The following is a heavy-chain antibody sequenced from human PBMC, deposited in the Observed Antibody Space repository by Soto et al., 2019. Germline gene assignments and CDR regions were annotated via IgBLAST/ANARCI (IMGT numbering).Heavy chain of an antibody. CDR3: ARVGVVAATGIDY. CDR1: DGSISSGGYS. V-gene: IGHV4-30-2*01. J-gene: IGHJ4*02. CDR2: IYHSGST. Sequence: QLQLQESGSGLVKPSQTLSLTCAVSDGSISSGGYSWSWIRQPPGKGLEWIGYIYHSGSTYYNPSLESRVTLSVDRSKNQFSLKLSSVTAADTAVYYCARVGVVAATGIDYWGQGTLVTVSS. D-gene: IGHD2-15*01.